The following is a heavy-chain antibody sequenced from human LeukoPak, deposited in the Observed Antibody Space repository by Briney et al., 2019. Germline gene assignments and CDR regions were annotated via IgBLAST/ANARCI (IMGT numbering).Heavy chain of an antibody. D-gene: IGHD5-18*01. J-gene: IGHJ4*02. Sequence: GGSLRPSCAASGFTFSGCGMHWVRQAPGKGLEWVAFIWYDGRDKYYADPVKGQFTISRDNSKNTLYLQMNSLRAEDTAVYYCAKDPYSYGSYFDYWGQGTLVTVSS. CDR3: AKDPYSYGSYFDY. V-gene: IGHV3-30*02. CDR1: GFTFSGCG. CDR2: IWYDGRDK.